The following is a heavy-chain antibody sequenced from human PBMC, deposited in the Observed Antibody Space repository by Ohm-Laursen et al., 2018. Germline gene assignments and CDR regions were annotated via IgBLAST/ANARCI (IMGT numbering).Heavy chain of an antibody. CDR1: GFTFSRHW. J-gene: IGHJ3*02. CDR3: ARVSSDAYHI. V-gene: IGHV3-7*01. CDR2: INQGGREE. D-gene: IGHD2-2*01. Sequence: SLRLSCSASGFTFSRHWMTWVRQGPGKGLESLANINQGGREEYYADSVKGRFTIYRDNAKDSLYLQMNSLRAEDTAVYYCARVSSDAYHIWGQGTMVTVSS.